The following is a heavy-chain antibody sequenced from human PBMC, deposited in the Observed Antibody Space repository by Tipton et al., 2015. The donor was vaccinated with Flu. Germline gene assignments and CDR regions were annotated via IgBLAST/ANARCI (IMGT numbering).Heavy chain of an antibody. CDR2: TYYRSKWYN. J-gene: IGHJ6*02. CDR1: GDSVSSNSAA. Sequence: GLVKPSQTLSLTCAISGDSVSSNSAAWNWIRQSPSRGLEWLGRTYYRSKWYNDYAVSVKSRITINPDTSKNQFSLQLNSVTPEDTAVYYCARGTGYCSSTSCFHGMAVWGQGTTVTVSS. V-gene: IGHV6-1*01. CDR3: ARGTGYCSSTSCFHGMAV. D-gene: IGHD2-2*01.